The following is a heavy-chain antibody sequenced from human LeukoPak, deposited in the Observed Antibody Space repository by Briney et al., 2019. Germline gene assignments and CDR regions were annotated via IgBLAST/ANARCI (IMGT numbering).Heavy chain of an antibody. V-gene: IGHV3-23*01. CDR1: GFTFSSYA. D-gene: IGHD4-23*01. J-gene: IGHJ6*03. CDR3: ASVVTRFNYYYYYMDV. CDR2: ISGSGGST. Sequence: GGSLRLSCAASGFTFSSYAMSWVRQAPGKGLEWVSAISGSGGSTYYADSVKGRFTISRDNSKNTLYLQMNSLGAEDTAVYYCASVVTRFNYYYYYMDVWGKGTTVTVSS.